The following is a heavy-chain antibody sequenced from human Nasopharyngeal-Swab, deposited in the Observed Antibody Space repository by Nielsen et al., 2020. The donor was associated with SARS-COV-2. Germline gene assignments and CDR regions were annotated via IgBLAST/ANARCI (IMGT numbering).Heavy chain of an antibody. Sequence: GGSLRLSCAASGFTSSTYWMHWVRQAPGKGLVWVSRINRDGSSTSYADSVKGRFTISRENAKNTLYLQMNSLRVEDTAVYYCARETAVAGDYYCDYWGQGTLVAVSS. V-gene: IGHV3-74*01. CDR3: ARETAVAGDYYCDY. D-gene: IGHD6-19*01. J-gene: IGHJ4*02. CDR1: GFTSSTYW. CDR2: INRDGSST.